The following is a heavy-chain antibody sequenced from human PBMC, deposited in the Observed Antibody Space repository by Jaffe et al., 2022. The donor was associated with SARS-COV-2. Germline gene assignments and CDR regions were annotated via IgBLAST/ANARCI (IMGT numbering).Heavy chain of an antibody. CDR2: IYPGDSDT. D-gene: IGHD3-10*01. J-gene: IGHJ3*01. V-gene: IGHV5-51*01. CDR3: ARPKVRGTYGRDAFDL. Sequence: EVQLVQSGAEVKKPGESLKISCKGSGYTFSTYWIAWVRQMPGKGLEWMGIIYPGDSDTAYSPSFQGQVTMSADKSISTVYLQWRSLKASDTAIYYCARPKVRGTYGRDAFDLWGQGTIVTVSS. CDR1: GYTFSTYW.